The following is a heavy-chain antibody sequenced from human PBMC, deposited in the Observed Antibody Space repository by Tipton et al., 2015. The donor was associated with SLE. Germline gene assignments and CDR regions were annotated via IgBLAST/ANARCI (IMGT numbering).Heavy chain of an antibody. J-gene: IGHJ6*03. D-gene: IGHD3-22*01. CDR1: GGSISSYY. Sequence: TLSLTCTVSGGSISSYYWSWMRQSPGKGLEWIAYIFYGGTANYNPSLKSRVTISVDRSKNQVSLNLSSVTAADTAVYYCARVGHGFDDSGYNSHYYYYMDVWGKGTTVTVSS. CDR3: ARVGHGFDDSGYNSHYYYYMDV. V-gene: IGHV4-59*01. CDR2: IFYGGTA.